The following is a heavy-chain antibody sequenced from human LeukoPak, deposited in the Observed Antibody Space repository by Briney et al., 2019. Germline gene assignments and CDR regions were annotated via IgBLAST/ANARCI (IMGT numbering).Heavy chain of an antibody. CDR2: IKSKTDGGTT. CDR3: TTALSMSCNGGSCYSLDY. Sequence: GGSLRLSCAASGFTFSNAWKSWVRKAQGQGLDWVGRIKSKTDGGTTDYAAPAKGRFTISRDDSKNTLSLQMNSLKPADTAVYYCTTALSMSCNGGSCYSLDYWGQGTLVTVSS. D-gene: IGHD2-15*01. CDR1: GFTFSNAW. J-gene: IGHJ4*02. V-gene: IGHV3-15*01.